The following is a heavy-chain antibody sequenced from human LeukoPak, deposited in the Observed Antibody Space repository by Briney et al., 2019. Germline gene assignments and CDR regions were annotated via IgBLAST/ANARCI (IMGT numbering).Heavy chain of an antibody. V-gene: IGHV3-30*18. Sequence: GGSLRLSCAASGFTFSSYGMHWVRQAPGKGLEWVAVISYDGSNEYYADSVKGRFTISRDNSKNTLYLQMNSLRAEDTAVYYCANRDYDLRQDDVFDIWGQGTMVTVSS. CDR3: ANRDYDLRQDDVFDI. J-gene: IGHJ3*02. CDR2: ISYDGSNE. D-gene: IGHD5-12*01. CDR1: GFTFSSYG.